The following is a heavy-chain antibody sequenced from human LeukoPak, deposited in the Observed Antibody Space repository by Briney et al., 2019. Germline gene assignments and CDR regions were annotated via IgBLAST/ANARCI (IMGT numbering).Heavy chain of an antibody. J-gene: IGHJ4*02. Sequence: SVKVSCKASGGTFSSYAISRVRQAPGQGLEWMGRIIPILGIANYAQKFQGRVTITADKSTSTAYMELSSLRSEDTAVYYCATYYYDSSGYPGEFDYWGQGTLVTVSS. CDR1: GGTFSSYA. CDR3: ATYYYDSSGYPGEFDY. V-gene: IGHV1-69*04. CDR2: IIPILGIA. D-gene: IGHD3-22*01.